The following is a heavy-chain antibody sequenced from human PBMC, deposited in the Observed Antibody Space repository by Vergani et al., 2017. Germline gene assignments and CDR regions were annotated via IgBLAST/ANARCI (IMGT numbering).Heavy chain of an antibody. CDR2: ISYDGSTK. CDR3: ARVQGDIVVVPAVRAYMDV. CDR1: GFTFSSYA. J-gene: IGHJ6*03. V-gene: IGHV3-30-3*01. Sequence: QVQLVESGGGVVQPGRSLRLSCAASGFTFSSYAMHWVRQAPGKGLEWVAVISYDGSTKYYADSVKGRFTISRDNSKNTLYLQMNSLRAEDTAVYYCARVQGDIVVVPAVRAYMDVWGKGTSVTVSS. D-gene: IGHD2-2*01.